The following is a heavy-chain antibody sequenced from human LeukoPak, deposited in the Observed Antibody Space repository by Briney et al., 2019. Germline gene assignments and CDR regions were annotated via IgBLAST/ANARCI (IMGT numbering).Heavy chain of an antibody. V-gene: IGHV3-53*01. CDR1: GFTVSTNY. J-gene: IGHJ4*02. CDR3: ARVEYSSSSVADY. Sequence: GGSLRLSCAASGFTVSTNYMSWVRQAPGKGLEWVSLINSGGSTYYADSVKGRFTISRDNSKNTLYLQMNSLRAEDTAVYYCARVEYSSSSVADYWGQGTLVTVSS. CDR2: INSGGST. D-gene: IGHD6-6*01.